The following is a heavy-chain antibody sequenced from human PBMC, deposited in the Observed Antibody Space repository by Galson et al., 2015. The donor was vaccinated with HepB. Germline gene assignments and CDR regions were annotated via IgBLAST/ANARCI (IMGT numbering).Heavy chain of an antibody. CDR2: IWYDGSNK. D-gene: IGHD2-21*02. CDR3: AREQALAYCGGDCYWGIDY. Sequence: SLRLSCAASGFTFSSYAMHWVRQAPGKGLEWVAVIWYDGSNKYYADSVKGRFTISRDNSKNTLYLQMNSLRAEDTAVYYCAREQALAYCGGDCYWGIDYWGQGTLVTVSS. V-gene: IGHV3-33*08. J-gene: IGHJ4*02. CDR1: GFTFSSYA.